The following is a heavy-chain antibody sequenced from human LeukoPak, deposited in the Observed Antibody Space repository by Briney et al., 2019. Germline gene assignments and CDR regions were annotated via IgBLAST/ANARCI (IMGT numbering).Heavy chain of an antibody. V-gene: IGHV1-2*02. Sequence: GASVKVSCTASEYTFTGYYMHWVRQAPGPGLEWMGWINPNSGGTNYAQTFHGRLTTTWDTSISTAYMELSRLRSDDTAVYYCARDLVAVVAATPEAIQHWGQGTLVTVSS. CDR1: EYTFTGYY. D-gene: IGHD2-15*01. CDR2: INPNSGGT. CDR3: ARDLVAVVAATPEAIQH. J-gene: IGHJ1*01.